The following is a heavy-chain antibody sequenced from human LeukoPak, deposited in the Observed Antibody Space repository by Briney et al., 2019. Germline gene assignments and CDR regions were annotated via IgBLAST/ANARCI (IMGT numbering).Heavy chain of an antibody. V-gene: IGHV1-69*13. D-gene: IGHD6-13*01. J-gene: IGHJ3*02. Sequence: SVKVSCKASGGTFSSYAISWVRQAPGQGLEWMGGIIPIFGTANYAQKFQGRVTITADESTSTAYMELSSLRSEDTAVYYCARGGGIAAATGGAFDIWGQGTMVTVSS. CDR3: ARGGGIAAATGGAFDI. CDR1: GGTFSSYA. CDR2: IIPIFGTA.